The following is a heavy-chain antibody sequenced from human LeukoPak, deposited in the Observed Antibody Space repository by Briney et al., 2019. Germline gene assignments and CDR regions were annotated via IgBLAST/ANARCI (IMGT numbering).Heavy chain of an antibody. CDR2: INHSGST. Sequence: PSETLSLTCAVYGGSFSGYYWSWIRQPPGKGLEWIGEINHSGSTNYNPSLKSRVTISVDTSKNQFSLKLSSVTAADTAVYYCASVSMVRGVITFDYWGQGTLVTVSS. CDR3: ASVSMVRGVITFDY. D-gene: IGHD3-10*01. CDR1: GGSFSGYY. J-gene: IGHJ4*02. V-gene: IGHV4-34*01.